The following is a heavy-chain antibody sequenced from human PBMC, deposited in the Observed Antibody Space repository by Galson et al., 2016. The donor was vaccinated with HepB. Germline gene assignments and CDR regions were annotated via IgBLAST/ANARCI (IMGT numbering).Heavy chain of an antibody. CDR3: ARGKSLLTMPWNYGLDV. V-gene: IGHV3-30*14. D-gene: IGHD4/OR15-4a*01. CDR1: GFTFSNYG. J-gene: IGHJ6*04. CDR2: ISYGGSNE. Sequence: SLRLSCAASGFTFSNYGMHWVRQAPGKGLEWVAFISYGGSNEYYADSVKGRFTISRENAKNSLYLQMNSLRAGDTAVYYCARGKSLLTMPWNYGLDVWGKGTTVSVSS.